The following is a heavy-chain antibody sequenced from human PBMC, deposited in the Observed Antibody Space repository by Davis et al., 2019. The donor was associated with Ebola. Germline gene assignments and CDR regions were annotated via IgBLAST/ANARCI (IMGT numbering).Heavy chain of an antibody. Sequence: MPSETLSLTCGVSGGSISSGGYFWSWIRQPPGKGLEWIGSIYQSGTTYSNPSLKSRVTILPDKSNNQFTLDLTSVTAEDTAVYYCARVKDFDDHAIDYWGQGTLVTVSS. CDR3: ARVKDFDDHAIDY. CDR1: GGSISSGGYF. D-gene: IGHD1-14*01. J-gene: IGHJ4*02. CDR2: IYQSGTT. V-gene: IGHV4-30-2*01.